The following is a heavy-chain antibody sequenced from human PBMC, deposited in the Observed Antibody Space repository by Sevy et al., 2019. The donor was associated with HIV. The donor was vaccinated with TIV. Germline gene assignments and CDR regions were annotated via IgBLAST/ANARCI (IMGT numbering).Heavy chain of an antibody. CDR3: ARVGYSYDSSGYYSDGNF. CDR2: ISSSGGTK. CDR1: GFTFSNYE. J-gene: IGHJ4*02. V-gene: IGHV3-48*03. D-gene: IGHD3-22*01. Sequence: GGSLRLSCSASGFTFSNYEINWVRQAPRKGLEWISHISSSGGTKYYADSVKGRFTVSRDNAENTVYLHMTSLRVDDTAFYYCARVGYSYDSSGYYSDGNFWGQGTLVTVSS.